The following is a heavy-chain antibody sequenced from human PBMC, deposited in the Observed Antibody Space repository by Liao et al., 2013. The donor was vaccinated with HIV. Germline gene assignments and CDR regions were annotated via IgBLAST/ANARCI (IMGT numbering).Heavy chain of an antibody. CDR3: AREAVGQGYCSSTSCSRPFSYYYYYMDV. CDR1: GNSLSSDSYY. J-gene: IGHJ6*03. V-gene: IGHV4-61*02. D-gene: IGHD2-2*01. CDR2: IYNSGST. Sequence: QVQLQESGPGLVRPSQTLSLTCTVSGNSLSSDSYYWGWIRQPAGKGLEWIGRIYNSGSTAYNPSLKSRVTISLDTSKNQFSLKLSSVTAADTAVYYCAREAVGQGYCSSTSCSRPFSYYYYYMDVWGKGTTVTVSS.